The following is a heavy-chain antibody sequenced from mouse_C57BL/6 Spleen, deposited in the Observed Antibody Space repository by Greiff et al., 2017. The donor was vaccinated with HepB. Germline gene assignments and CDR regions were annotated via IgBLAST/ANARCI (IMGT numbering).Heavy chain of an antibody. V-gene: IGHV14-2*01. CDR3: AIPYDYDYYAMDY. CDR2: IDPEDGET. Sequence: VQLKESGAELVKPGASVKLSCTASGFNIKDYYMHWVKQRTEQGLEWIGRIDPEDGETKYAPKFQGKATITADTSSNTAYLQLSSLTSEDTAVYYCAIPYDYDYYAMDYWGQGTSVTVSS. D-gene: IGHD2-4*01. J-gene: IGHJ4*01. CDR1: GFNIKDYY.